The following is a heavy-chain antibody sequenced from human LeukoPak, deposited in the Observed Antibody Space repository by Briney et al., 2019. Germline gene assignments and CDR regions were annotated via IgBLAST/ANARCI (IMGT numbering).Heavy chain of an antibody. V-gene: IGHV3-9*01. CDR3: AKGKKMTVAGLFDY. CDR1: GFTFDDYA. D-gene: IGHD6-19*01. CDR2: ISWNSGSM. J-gene: IGHJ4*02. Sequence: GRSLRLSCEASGFTFDDYAMLWVRQAPGKGLEWVSGISWNSGSMGYADSVKGRFTISRDNAKNSLYLQMNSLRAEDTALYYCAKGKKMTVAGLFDYWGQGTLVTVSS.